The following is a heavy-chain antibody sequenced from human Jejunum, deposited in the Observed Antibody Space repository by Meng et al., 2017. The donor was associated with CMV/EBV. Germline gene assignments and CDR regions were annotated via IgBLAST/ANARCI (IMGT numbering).Heavy chain of an antibody. CDR1: GGSFSAYT. CDR3: ATADEYAIKY. D-gene: IGHD5-12*01. V-gene: IGHV4-34*01. Sequence: GPLLRSGPGLVKPSEPLLPPCTLSGGSFSAYTWSWIRQAPGKGLEWIAEIDHLRRTNFNPSLKSRVSISRDTSRDQFSLRLNSVTAADTAVYYCATADEYAIKYWGQGTLVTVS. J-gene: IGHJ4*02. CDR2: IDHLRRT.